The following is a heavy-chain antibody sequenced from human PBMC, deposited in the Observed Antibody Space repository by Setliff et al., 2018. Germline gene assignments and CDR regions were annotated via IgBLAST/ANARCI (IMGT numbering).Heavy chain of an antibody. D-gene: IGHD2-2*02. CDR1: GYTFTSYY. V-gene: IGHV1-69*10. J-gene: IGHJ3*02. Sequence: SVKVSCKASGYTFTSYYMHWVRQAPGQGLEWMGGIIPILGIANYAQKFQGRVTITAAKSTSTAYMELSSLRPEDTAVYYCARAPRTYCSSTSCYKDAFDIWGQGTMVTVS. CDR3: ARAPRTYCSSTSCYKDAFDI. CDR2: IIPILGIA.